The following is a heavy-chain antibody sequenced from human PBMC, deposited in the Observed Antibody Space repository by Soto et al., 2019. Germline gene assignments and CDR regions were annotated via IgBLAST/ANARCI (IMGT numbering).Heavy chain of an antibody. V-gene: IGHV3-15*01. CDR1: EFTFSNAW. Sequence: EVQLVESGGGLVKPGGSLTLSCAASEFTFSNAWMSWVRQAPGKGLEWVGRIKSKTDGGTADFAAPVKGKFTISRDDSKNTLYLQINSLKTEDTAVYYCTTLPLDYWGQGTLVTVSS. CDR2: IKSKTDGGTA. CDR3: TTLPLDY. J-gene: IGHJ4*02.